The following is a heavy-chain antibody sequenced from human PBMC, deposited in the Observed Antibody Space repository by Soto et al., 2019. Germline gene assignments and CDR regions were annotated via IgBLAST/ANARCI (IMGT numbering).Heavy chain of an antibody. CDR3: ARGGFLEPHMDV. J-gene: IGHJ6*03. Sequence: QVQLVQSGAEVKKPGASLKVSCKASGYSFTSYDMNWVRQVPGQGPEWMGWMNPNSANTGYAQKFRGRITMSRDMSTRAAYVELSSMTCEDTDVYSCARGGFLEPHMDVWGRGTTITVSS. CDR2: MNPNSANT. CDR1: GYSFTSYD. V-gene: IGHV1-8*01.